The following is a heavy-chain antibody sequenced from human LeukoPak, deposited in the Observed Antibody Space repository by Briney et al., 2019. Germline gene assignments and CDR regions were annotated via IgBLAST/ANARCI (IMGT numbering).Heavy chain of an antibody. CDR3: ARGGSYFSPYYFDY. V-gene: IGHV3-48*03. J-gene: IGHJ4*02. Sequence: PGGSLRLSCAASGFTFSSYEMNWVRQAPGKGLEWVSYISSSGSTIYYADSVKGRFTISRDNAKNSLYLQMNSLRAEDTAVYYCARGGSYFSPYYFDYWGQGTLVTVSS. D-gene: IGHD1-26*01. CDR2: ISSSGSTI. CDR1: GFTFSSYE.